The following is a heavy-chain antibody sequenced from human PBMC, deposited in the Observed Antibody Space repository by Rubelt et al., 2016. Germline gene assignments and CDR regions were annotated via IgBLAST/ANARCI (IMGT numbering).Heavy chain of an antibody. V-gene: IGHV6-1*01. CDR3: ESSMRYFDD. CDR1: GDSVSSNSAA. J-gene: IGHJ4*03. Sequence: VQLQQSGPGLVQSSQPLSLTCAISGDSVSSNSAAWHWIRQSPSRGLEWLGRTYYRSKWYNAYAVSVKSPKIINPDTAKNQCCLRLNDVTAEDWAGDCCESSMRYFDDWGQGTLVTVSS. CDR2: TYYRSKWYN. D-gene: IGHD2-8*01.